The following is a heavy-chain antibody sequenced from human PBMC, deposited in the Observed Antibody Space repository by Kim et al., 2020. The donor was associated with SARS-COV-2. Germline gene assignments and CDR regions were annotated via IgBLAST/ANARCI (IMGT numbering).Heavy chain of an antibody. J-gene: IGHJ4*02. V-gene: IGHV1-18*01. CDR1: GYNFTSYG. CDR2: ISAYNGNT. CDR3: ARAVGYFDWLPHNDY. D-gene: IGHD3-9*01. Sequence: ASVKVSCKASGYNFTSYGISWVRQAPGQGLEWMGWISAYNGNTNYAQKLQGRVTMTTDTSTSTAYMELRSLRSDDTAVYYCARAVGYFDWLPHNDYWGQGTLVTVSS.